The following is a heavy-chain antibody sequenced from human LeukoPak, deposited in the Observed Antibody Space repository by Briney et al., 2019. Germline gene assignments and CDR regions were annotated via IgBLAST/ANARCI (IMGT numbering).Heavy chain of an antibody. CDR3: VRGGGVVAGTYDY. D-gene: IGHD6-19*01. J-gene: IGHJ4*02. CDR2: ISNNGEDT. V-gene: IGHV3-64*02. Sequence: GGSLRLSCVASGFTFITYAFHWVRQAPGKGLEYVSAISNNGEDTYYADSVKGRFTISRDNSKNTLYLQMGSLRAKDMAVYYCVRGGGVVAGTYDYWGQGTLVTVSS. CDR1: GFTFITYA.